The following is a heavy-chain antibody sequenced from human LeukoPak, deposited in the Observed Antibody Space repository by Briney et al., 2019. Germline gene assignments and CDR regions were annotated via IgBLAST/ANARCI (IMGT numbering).Heavy chain of an antibody. J-gene: IGHJ5*02. CDR3: ARHISGDTATMVGPNWFDP. CDR1: GGSISSYY. V-gene: IGHV4-59*08. D-gene: IGHD5-18*01. CDR2: IYYSWST. Sequence: SSETLSLTCTGSGGSISSYYWSWLRQPPGKGLEWIGYIYYSWSTNYNPSLKSRVTISVDTSKNQFSLKLSSVTAADTAVYYCARHISGDTATMVGPNWFDPWGQGTLVTVSS.